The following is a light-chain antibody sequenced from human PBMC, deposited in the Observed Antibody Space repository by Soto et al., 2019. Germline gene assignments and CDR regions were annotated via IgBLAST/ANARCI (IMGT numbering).Light chain of an antibody. CDR2: DAS. J-gene: IGKJ2*01. V-gene: IGKV1-5*01. CDR1: QSISTW. CDR3: QPYTSPYT. Sequence: DIQMTQSPSTLSASVGDRVTITCRASQSISTWLAWYQQKPGKAPNLLIYDASSLESGVPSRFSGSGSGTEFPLTISGLQPDDFAPYYCQPYTSPYTFGQGTKLEIK.